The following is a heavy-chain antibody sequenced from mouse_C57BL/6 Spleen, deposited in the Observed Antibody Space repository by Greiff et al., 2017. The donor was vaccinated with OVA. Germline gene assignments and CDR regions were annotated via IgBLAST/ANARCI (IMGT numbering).Heavy chain of an antibody. Sequence: VQLQQSGPELVKPGASVKISCKASGYAFSSSWTPCFNHTPGKGLCLIGRIYPGDGDTNYNGKFKGKATLTADKSSSTAYMQLSSLTSEDSAVYVCARGITTVAVPFADWGKGTLVTVSA. CDR3: ARGITTVAVPFAD. V-gene: IGHV1-82*01. D-gene: IGHD1-1*01. CDR2: IYPGDGDT. J-gene: IGHJ3*01. CDR1: GYAFSSSW.